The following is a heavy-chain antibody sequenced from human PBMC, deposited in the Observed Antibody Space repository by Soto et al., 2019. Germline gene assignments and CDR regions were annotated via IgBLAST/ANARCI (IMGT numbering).Heavy chain of an antibody. J-gene: IGHJ5*02. Sequence: KTSETLSLTCTVSGGSISSGDYYWSWIRQPPGKGLEWIGYIYYSGSTYYNPSLKSRVTISVDTSKNQFSLKLSSVTAADTAVYYCAREKMSCSSTSCYRAYNWFDPWGQGTLVTVSS. CDR1: GGSISSGDYY. CDR3: AREKMSCSSTSCYRAYNWFDP. CDR2: IYYSGST. D-gene: IGHD2-2*02. V-gene: IGHV4-30-4*01.